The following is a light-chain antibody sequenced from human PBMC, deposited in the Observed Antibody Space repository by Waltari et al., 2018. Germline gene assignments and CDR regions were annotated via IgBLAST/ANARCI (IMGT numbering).Light chain of an antibody. CDR1: QSISIW. Sequence: DIQMTQSPSTLSASVGDRVTITCRASQSISIWLAWYQQKPGKAPKLLIYKASSLESGVPSRFSVSGSGTEFTLTISSLQPDDFATYYCQQYNSYWTFGQGTKVEIK. J-gene: IGKJ1*01. V-gene: IGKV1-5*03. CDR3: QQYNSYWT. CDR2: KAS.